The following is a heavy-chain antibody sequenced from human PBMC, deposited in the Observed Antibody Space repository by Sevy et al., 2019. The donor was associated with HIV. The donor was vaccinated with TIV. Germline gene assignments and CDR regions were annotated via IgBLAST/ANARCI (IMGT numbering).Heavy chain of an antibody. J-gene: IGHJ6*03. Sequence: GGSLRLSCAASGFTFSSYAMSWVRQAPGKGLEWVSAISGSGGSTYYADSVKGRFTISRGNSKNTLYLQMNSLRAEDTAVYYCAKGGRVLRFLEWLSPMDYYMDVWGKGTTVTVSS. CDR2: ISGSGGST. D-gene: IGHD3-3*01. V-gene: IGHV3-23*01. CDR3: AKGGRVLRFLEWLSPMDYYMDV. CDR1: GFTFSSYA.